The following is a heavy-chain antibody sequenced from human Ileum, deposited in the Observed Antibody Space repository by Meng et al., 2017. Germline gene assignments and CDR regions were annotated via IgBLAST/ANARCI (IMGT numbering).Heavy chain of an antibody. V-gene: IGHV3-23*01. CDR1: GFTFSSYA. CDR3: AKLPLRSTVTYYFDY. CDR2: ISGSGGST. D-gene: IGHD4-17*01. J-gene: IGHJ4*02. Sequence: GESLKISCAASGFTFSSYAMSWVRQAPGKGLEWVSAISGSGGSTYYADSVKGRFTISRDNSKNTLYLQMNSLRAEDTAVYYCAKLPLRSTVTYYFDYWGQGMLVTVSS.